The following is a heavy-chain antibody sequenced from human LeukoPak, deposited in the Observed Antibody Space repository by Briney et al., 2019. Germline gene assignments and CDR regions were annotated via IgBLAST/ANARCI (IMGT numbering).Heavy chain of an antibody. CDR3: ARHYYDSSGYYYDAFDI. CDR2: IYHSGST. D-gene: IGHD3-22*01. CDR1: GGSISSGGYY. Sequence: SQTLSLTCTVSGGSISSGGYYWSWIRQPPGKGPEWTGYIYHSGSTYYNPSLKSRVTISVDTSKNQFSLKLSSVTAADTAVYYCARHYYDSSGYYYDAFDIWGQGTMVTVSS. V-gene: IGHV4-30-2*01. J-gene: IGHJ3*02.